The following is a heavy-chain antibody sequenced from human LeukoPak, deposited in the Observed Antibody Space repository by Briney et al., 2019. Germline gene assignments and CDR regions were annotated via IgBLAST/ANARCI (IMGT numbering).Heavy chain of an antibody. Sequence: PSETLSLTCAVYGGSFSRYSWSWIRQPPGKGLEWIGEINHSGSTNYNPSLKGRVTISVDTSKNQFSLKLNSVTAADTAVYYCARDVLRWGQGTLVAVSS. D-gene: IGHD3-16*01. CDR1: GGSFSRYS. J-gene: IGHJ4*02. V-gene: IGHV4-34*01. CDR3: ARDVLR. CDR2: INHSGST.